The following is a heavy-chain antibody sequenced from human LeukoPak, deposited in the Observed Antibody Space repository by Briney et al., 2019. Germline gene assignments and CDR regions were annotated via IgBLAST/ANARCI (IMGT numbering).Heavy chain of an antibody. CDR1: GGSISSYY. J-gene: IGHJ5*02. CDR2: IYYSGST. Sequence: PSETLSLTCTVSGGSISSYYWSWIRQPPGKGLEWIGYIYYSGSTNYNPSLKSRVTISVDTSKNQFSLKLSSVTAADTAVYYCARAVARLDYDFWSGYYRTPITGWFDPWGQGTLVTVSS. CDR3: ARAVARLDYDFWSGYYRTPITGWFDP. V-gene: IGHV4-59*01. D-gene: IGHD3-3*01.